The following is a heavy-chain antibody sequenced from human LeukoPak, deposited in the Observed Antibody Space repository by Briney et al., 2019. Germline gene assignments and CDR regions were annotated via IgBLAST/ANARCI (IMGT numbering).Heavy chain of an antibody. CDR2: INHSGST. D-gene: IGHD3-16*01. V-gene: IGHV4-34*01. Sequence: SETLSLTCAVYGGTFSGYYWSWVRQPPGKGLEWIGEINHSGSTNYNPSLKSRVTISVDTSKNQFSLKLSSVTAADTAVYYCAREGGCFDYWGQGTLVTVSS. CDR1: GGTFSGYY. CDR3: AREGGCFDY. J-gene: IGHJ4*02.